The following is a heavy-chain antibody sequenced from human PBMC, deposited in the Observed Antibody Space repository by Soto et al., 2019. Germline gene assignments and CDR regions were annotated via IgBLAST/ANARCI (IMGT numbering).Heavy chain of an antibody. J-gene: IGHJ4*02. Sequence: AALKVSCRPSGYTFTGSYRHWLGQAPGQGLEWMGWINPNSGGTNYAQKFQGRVTMTRDTSISTAYMELSRLRSDDTAVYYCARVAGYGSGSYLGYFDYWGQGTLVTVSS. CDR3: ARVAGYGSGSYLGYFDY. V-gene: IGHV1-2*02. D-gene: IGHD3-10*01. CDR2: INPNSGGT. CDR1: GYTFTGSY.